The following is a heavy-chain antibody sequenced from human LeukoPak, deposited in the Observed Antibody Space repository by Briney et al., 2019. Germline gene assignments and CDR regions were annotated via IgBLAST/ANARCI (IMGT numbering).Heavy chain of an antibody. D-gene: IGHD5-18*01. CDR2: IYPGDSDI. J-gene: IGHJ4*02. CDR3: ARRGYSYGSSIDY. CDR1: GYSFTSYW. Sequence: GESLKISCKGSGYSFTSYWIVWVRQMPGKGLEWMGIIYPGDSDIRYSPSFQGQVTISADKSISTAYLQWSSLKASDTAMYYCARRGYSYGSSIDYWGQGTLVTVSS. V-gene: IGHV5-51*01.